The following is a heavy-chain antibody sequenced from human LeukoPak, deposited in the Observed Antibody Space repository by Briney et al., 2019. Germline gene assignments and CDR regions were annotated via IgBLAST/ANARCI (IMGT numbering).Heavy chain of an antibody. J-gene: IGHJ5*02. CDR2: INHSGST. Sequence: GSLRLSCAASGFTFSSSAMSWVRQPPGKGLEWIGEINHSGSTNYNPSLKSRVTISVDTSKNQFSLKLSSVTAADTAVYYCARGRLQLRFLEWLHNWFDPWGQGTLVTVSS. V-gene: IGHV4-34*01. CDR3: ARGRLQLRFLEWLHNWFDP. D-gene: IGHD3-3*01. CDR1: GFTFSSSA.